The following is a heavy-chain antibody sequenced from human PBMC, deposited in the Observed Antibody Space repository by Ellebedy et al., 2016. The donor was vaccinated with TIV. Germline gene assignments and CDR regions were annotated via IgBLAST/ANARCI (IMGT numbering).Heavy chain of an antibody. CDR1: GFTFSSHH. Sequence: ASVKVSCKASGFTFSSHHIHWVRQAPGQGLEWMGQINPSGDTKKLDRVVITKDASTSTAYMELSSLRSEDTATYFCARDSGDYAPDYWGQGTLVTVSA. CDR3: ARDSGDYAPDY. V-gene: IGHV1-2*04. J-gene: IGHJ4*02. D-gene: IGHD4-17*01. CDR2: INPSGDTK.